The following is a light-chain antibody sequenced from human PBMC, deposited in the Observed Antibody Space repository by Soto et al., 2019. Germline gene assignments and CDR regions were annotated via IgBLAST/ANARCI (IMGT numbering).Light chain of an antibody. CDR2: KVS. Sequence: DVVLTQTPLSSPVTLGQPASISCRSSQSLEHSDGNTYLSWLHQRPGQPPRLLIYKVSNRFSGGTDRFSGSGAGTDFTMKISGVEAEDVGIYYCMQATQYTPYTFGQGTKLEIK. V-gene: IGKV2-24*01. J-gene: IGKJ2*01. CDR3: MQATQYTPYT. CDR1: QSLEHSDGNTY.